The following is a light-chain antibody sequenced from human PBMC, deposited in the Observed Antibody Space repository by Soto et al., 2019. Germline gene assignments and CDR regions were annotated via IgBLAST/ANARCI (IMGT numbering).Light chain of an antibody. Sequence: SYELTQPPSVSVAPGKTARITCGGNNIGTKGVHWYQQKPGQAPVLVIYYDDDRPSGIPERLSGSKSGNTATLTISRVEAGDEADYYCQVWDRSSDPHAVFGGGTQLTVL. CDR3: QVWDRSSDPHAV. J-gene: IGLJ7*01. CDR1: NIGTKG. CDR2: YDD. V-gene: IGLV3-21*04.